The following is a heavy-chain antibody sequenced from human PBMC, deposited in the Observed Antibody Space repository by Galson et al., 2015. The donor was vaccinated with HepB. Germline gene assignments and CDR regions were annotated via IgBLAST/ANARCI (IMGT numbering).Heavy chain of an antibody. CDR3: ARVTDTTRYYYYYGMDV. Sequence: SVKVSCKASGYTFTSYGISWVRQAPGQGLEWMGWISAYNGNTNYAQKLQGRVTMTTDTSTSTAYMELRSLRSDDTAVYYCARVTDTTRYYYYYGMDVWGQGTTVTVSS. D-gene: IGHD1-1*01. J-gene: IGHJ6*02. CDR2: ISAYNGNT. V-gene: IGHV1-18*04. CDR1: GYTFTSYG.